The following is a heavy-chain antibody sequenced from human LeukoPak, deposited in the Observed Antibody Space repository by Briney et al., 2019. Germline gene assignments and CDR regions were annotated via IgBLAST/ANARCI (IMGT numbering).Heavy chain of an antibody. J-gene: IGHJ5*02. CDR2: IYSGGST. Sequence: GGSLRLSCAASGFTVSSNYMTWVRQAPGKGLKWVSVIYSGGSTYYADSVKGRFTISRDNSKNTLYLQMNSLRVEDTAVYYCARGVDIVVVPAANLGDWFDPWGQGTLVTVSS. D-gene: IGHD2-2*03. CDR1: GFTVSSNY. V-gene: IGHV3-66*01. CDR3: ARGVDIVVVPAANLGDWFDP.